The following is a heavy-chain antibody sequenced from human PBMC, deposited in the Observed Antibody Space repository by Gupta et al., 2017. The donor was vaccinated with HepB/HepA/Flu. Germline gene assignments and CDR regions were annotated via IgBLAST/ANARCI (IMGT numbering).Heavy chain of an antibody. Sequence: QLVQSGTEVQVPGASVKVSCKASGSTFRGYYLNWGRTAPGQGREWMGSISTGSGRKNEAQRFQGSVTRTRDTSISTAYMGMSRMRAEDTAVYYCAGEEGGYFFHWGHGNLLTVS. CDR1: GSTFRGYY. D-gene: IGHD2/OR15-2a*01. CDR3: AGEEGGYFFH. CDR2: ISTGSGRK. J-gene: IGHJ4*01. V-gene: IGHV1-2*02.